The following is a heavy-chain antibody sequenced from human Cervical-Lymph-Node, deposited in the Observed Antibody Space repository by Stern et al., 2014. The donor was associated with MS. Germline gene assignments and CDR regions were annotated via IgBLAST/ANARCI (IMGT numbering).Heavy chain of an antibody. J-gene: IGHJ4*02. V-gene: IGHV3-13*01. CDR3: ARGVGYCSGGSCYFFDY. D-gene: IGHD2-15*01. CDR1: GFTFSSYD. CDR2: IGTAGDT. Sequence: EVQLVASGGGLVQPGGSLRLSCAASGFTFSSYDMHWVRQATGKGLEWVSAIGTAGDTYYPGSVKGGFFISRDNAKDSVAFPMNSLRAGDTAVYYCARGVGYCSGGSCYFFDYWGQGTLVTVPS.